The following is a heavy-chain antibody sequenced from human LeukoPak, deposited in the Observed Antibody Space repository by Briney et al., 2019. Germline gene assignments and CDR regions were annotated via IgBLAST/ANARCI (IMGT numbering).Heavy chain of an antibody. Sequence: PGGSLRLSCAASGFTFSSYAMHWVRQAPGKGLEWVAVISYDGSNKYYADSVKGRFTIFRDNSKNTLYLQMNSLRAEDTAVYYCARGAYFESVFDYWGQGTLVTVSS. CDR2: ISYDGSNK. D-gene: IGHD3-9*01. J-gene: IGHJ4*02. CDR1: GFTFSSYA. V-gene: IGHV3-30-3*01. CDR3: ARGAYFESVFDY.